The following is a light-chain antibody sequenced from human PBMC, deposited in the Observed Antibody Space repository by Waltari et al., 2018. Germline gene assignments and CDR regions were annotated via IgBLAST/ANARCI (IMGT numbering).Light chain of an antibody. J-gene: IGLJ2*01. CDR2: EVS. CDR3: SSYTRSSTWV. CDR1: NSDVAIFGR. V-gene: IGLV2-18*02. Sequence: QSALTQPPSVSGSPGQSVIISCTGANSDVAIFGRVSWYQQSPGTAPRLLIYEVSNPASGVPDGLAGSNAGKTASLTIAGRQAEDEADWYCSSYTRSSTWVFGGGTKLTVL.